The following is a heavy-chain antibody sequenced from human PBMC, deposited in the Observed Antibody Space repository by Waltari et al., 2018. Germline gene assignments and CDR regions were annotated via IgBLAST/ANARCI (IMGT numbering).Heavy chain of an antibody. CDR2: ISGSSSSI. J-gene: IGHJ3*01. V-gene: IGHV3-23*01. Sequence: EMQLLESGGDLVQPGGSLRLSCVASGFTFDSYAMNWVRQAPGKGLQGVSVISGSSSSIYYADSVKGRVTISRDNSKNTLFLQMNNLRVEDTAIYYCAKDFWGVHSSSGFNVWGQGTMVTVSS. CDR3: AKDFWGVHSSSGFNV. CDR1: GFTFDSYA. D-gene: IGHD3-16*01.